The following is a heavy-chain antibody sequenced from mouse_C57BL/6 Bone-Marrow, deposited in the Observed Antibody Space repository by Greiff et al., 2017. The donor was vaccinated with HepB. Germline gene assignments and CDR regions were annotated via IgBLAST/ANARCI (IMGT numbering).Heavy chain of an antibody. CDR3: ARSGDYDGYAMDY. D-gene: IGHD2-4*01. CDR2: INPNNGGT. CDR1: GYTFTDYN. Sequence: VQLQQSGPELVKPGASVKMSCKASGYTFTDYNMHWVKQSHGKSLEWIGYINPNNGGTSYNQKFKGKATLTVNKSSSTAYMELRSLTSEDSAVYYCARSGDYDGYAMDYWGQGTSVTVSS. V-gene: IGHV1-22*01. J-gene: IGHJ4*01.